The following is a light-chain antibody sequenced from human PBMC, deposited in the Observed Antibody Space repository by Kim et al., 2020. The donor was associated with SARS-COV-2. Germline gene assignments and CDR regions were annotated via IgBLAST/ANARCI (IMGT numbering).Light chain of an antibody. J-gene: IGKJ2*01. V-gene: IGKV3-20*01. CDR1: QTIYNNF. CDR3: QQYEGSSAT. Sequence: PEERATLSGRASQTIYNNFLAWYQQKPGQAPRLLIYGASTRTPGTPDRFSGSGSGTDFTLTIIRLEPEDFAVYYCQQYEGSSATFGQGAKLEI. CDR2: GAS.